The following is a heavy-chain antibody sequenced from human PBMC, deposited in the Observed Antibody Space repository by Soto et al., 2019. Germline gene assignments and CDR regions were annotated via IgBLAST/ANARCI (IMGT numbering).Heavy chain of an antibody. CDR1: DCTFRSYY. CDR3: ARGSEDSGWYLIMDV. V-gene: IGHV4-59*01. D-gene: IGHD6-19*01. CDR2: IYYSGST. Sequence: PSETLSLTCTVSDCTFRSYYWSWIRPPPGKGLEWIGYIYYSGSTNYNPSLKSRVTISVDTSKNQFSLRLSSVTAADTAVYYCARGSEDSGWYLIMDVWGQGTTVTVSS. J-gene: IGHJ6*02.